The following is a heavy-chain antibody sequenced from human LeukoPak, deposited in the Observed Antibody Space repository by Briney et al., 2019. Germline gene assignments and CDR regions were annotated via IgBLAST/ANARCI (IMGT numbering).Heavy chain of an antibody. CDR2: ISYDGNNK. V-gene: IGHV3-30*18. CDR1: GFTFSSYG. CDR3: AKVASAYGSGSYYGFDY. D-gene: IGHD3-10*01. J-gene: IGHJ4*02. Sequence: PGGSLRLSCAASGFTFSSYGMHWVRQAPGKGLEWVAVISYDGNNKYYADSVKGRFTISRDNSKNTLYLQMDSLTAEDTAVCYCAKVASAYGSGSYYGFDYWGQGTLVTVSS.